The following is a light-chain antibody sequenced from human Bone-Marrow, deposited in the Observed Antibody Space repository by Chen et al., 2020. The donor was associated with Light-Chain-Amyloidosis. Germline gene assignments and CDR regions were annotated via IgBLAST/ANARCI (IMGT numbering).Light chain of an antibody. Sequence: YELTQPHSVAVSPGQTARITCPGDDLTTKYAYCYQQKPGQAPVLVLHRATGWTSGISERFSGSSSGTTATLTISGVQAEDEADYHCQSADSSGTYEVIFCGGTKLTVL. CDR1: DLTTKY. V-gene: IGLV3-25*03. J-gene: IGLJ2*01. CDR3: QSADSSGTYEVI. CDR2: RAT.